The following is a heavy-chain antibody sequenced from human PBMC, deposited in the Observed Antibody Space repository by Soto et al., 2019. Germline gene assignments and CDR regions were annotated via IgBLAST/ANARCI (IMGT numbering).Heavy chain of an antibody. Sequence: VRQAPGKGLEWVSYISSSSSTIYYADSVKGRFTISRDNAKNSLYLQMNSLRDEDTAVYYCARDESQQLGHDAFDIWGQGTMVTVSS. CDR3: ARDESQQLGHDAFDI. D-gene: IGHD6-13*01. CDR2: ISSSSSTI. V-gene: IGHV3-48*02. J-gene: IGHJ3*02.